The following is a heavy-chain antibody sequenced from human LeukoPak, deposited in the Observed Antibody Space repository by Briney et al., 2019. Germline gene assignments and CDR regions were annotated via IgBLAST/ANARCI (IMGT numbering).Heavy chain of an antibody. CDR3: ARMDSSGYFPLNGMDV. J-gene: IGHJ6*02. Sequence: GGSLRLSCAASGFTFSSYEMNWVRQAPGKGLEWVSYISSSGSTIYYADSVKGRFTISRDNAKNSLYLQMNSLRAEDTAVYYCARMDSSGYFPLNGMDVWGQGTTVTVSS. V-gene: IGHV3-48*03. CDR1: GFTFSSYE. CDR2: ISSSGSTI. D-gene: IGHD3-22*01.